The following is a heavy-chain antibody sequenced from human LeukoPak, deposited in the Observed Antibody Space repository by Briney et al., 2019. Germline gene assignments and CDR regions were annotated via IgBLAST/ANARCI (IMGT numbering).Heavy chain of an antibody. CDR3: ARDRTTVTHFDY. CDR2: ISTGSSTI. Sequence: GGSLRLSCAASGLTVTSNYMSWIRQAPGKGLEWVSYISTGSSTIYYADSVKGRFTISRDNAKNSLYLQMNSLRDEDTAVYYCARDRTTVTHFDYWGQGTLVTVSS. V-gene: IGHV3-48*02. J-gene: IGHJ4*02. CDR1: GLTVTSNY. D-gene: IGHD4-17*01.